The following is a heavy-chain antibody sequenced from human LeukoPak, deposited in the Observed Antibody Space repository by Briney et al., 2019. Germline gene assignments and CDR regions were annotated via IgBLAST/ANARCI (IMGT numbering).Heavy chain of an antibody. CDR1: GGTFSSYA. Sequence: SVKVSCKASGGTFSSYAISWVRQAPGQGLEWMGRIIPIFGTANYAQKFQGRATITADESTSTAYMELSSLRSEDTAVYYCARGPDIVVVPAAPYYYYYYMDVWGKGTTVTVSS. CDR3: ARGPDIVVVPAAPYYYYYYMDV. V-gene: IGHV1-69*13. CDR2: IIPIFGTA. D-gene: IGHD2-2*01. J-gene: IGHJ6*03.